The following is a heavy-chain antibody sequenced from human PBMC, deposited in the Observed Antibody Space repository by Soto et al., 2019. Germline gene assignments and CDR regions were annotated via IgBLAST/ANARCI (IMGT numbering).Heavy chain of an antibody. Sequence: PGGSLRLSCAASGFTFDDYAMHWVRQAPGKGLEWVSGISWNSGSIGYADSVKGRFTISRDNAKNSLYLQMNSLRAEDTALYYCAKGSGSGYDWIDYWGQGTLVTVSS. CDR1: GFTFDDYA. D-gene: IGHD5-12*01. CDR2: ISWNSGSI. CDR3: AKGSGSGYDWIDY. J-gene: IGHJ4*02. V-gene: IGHV3-9*01.